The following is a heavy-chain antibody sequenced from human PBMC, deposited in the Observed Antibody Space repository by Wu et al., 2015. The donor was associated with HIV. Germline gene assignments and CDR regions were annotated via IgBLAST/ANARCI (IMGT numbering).Heavy chain of an antibody. J-gene: IGHJ2*01. D-gene: IGHD4-17*01. Sequence: QVQLVQSGAELKKPGSSVKISCKASGGIFSNFGISWVRQAPGQGLEWMGRIIPKLGTKRYAQKFQGRVTIIADESTRTAYMELSRLKSEDTAVYYCAREKDDYGDYWYFDLWGRGTLVSVSS. V-gene: IGHV1-69*11. CDR2: IIPKLGTK. CDR3: AREKDDYGDYWYFDL. CDR1: GGIFSNFG.